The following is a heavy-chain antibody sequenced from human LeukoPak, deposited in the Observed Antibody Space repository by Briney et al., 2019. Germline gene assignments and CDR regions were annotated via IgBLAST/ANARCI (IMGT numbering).Heavy chain of an antibody. CDR1: GGSISSSSYY. V-gene: IGHV4-39*01. CDR2: IYYSGST. Sequence: SETLSLTCTVSGGSISSSSYYWGWIRQPPGKGLEWIGSIYYSGSTYYNPSLKSRVTISVDTSENQFSLKLSSVTAADTAVYYCARHKITMVRGVPDCWGQGTLVTVSS. D-gene: IGHD3-10*01. J-gene: IGHJ4*02. CDR3: ARHKITMVRGVPDC.